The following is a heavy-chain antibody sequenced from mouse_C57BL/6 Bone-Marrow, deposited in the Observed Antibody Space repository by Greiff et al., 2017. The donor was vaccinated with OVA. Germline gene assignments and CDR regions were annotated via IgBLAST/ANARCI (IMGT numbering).Heavy chain of an antibody. J-gene: IGHJ3*01. CDR1: GFSLTSYA. D-gene: IGHD1-1*01. V-gene: IGHV2-9-1*01. Sequence: QVQLQQSGPGLVAPSQSLSITCTVSGFSLTSYAISWVRQPPGKGLEWLGVIWTGGGTNYNSALNSRLSISKDNSKSQVFLKMNSLQTDDTARYYCARNAYYYGSSSFAYWGQGTLVTVSA. CDR3: ARNAYYYGSSSFAY. CDR2: IWTGGGT.